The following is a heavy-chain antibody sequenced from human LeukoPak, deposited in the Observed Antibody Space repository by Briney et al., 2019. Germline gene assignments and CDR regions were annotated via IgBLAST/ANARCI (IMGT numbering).Heavy chain of an antibody. J-gene: IGHJ4*02. Sequence: QPGGSLRLSCAASGFTFSSYWMHWVRQAPGKGLVWVSRIKSDGSSTRYADSVKGRFTISRDNAKNSLYLQVNSLRAEDTAVYYYAAFATSNAQWANFDFWGQGTLVTVSS. CDR3: AAFATSNAQWANFDF. V-gene: IGHV3-74*01. CDR1: GFTFSSYW. D-gene: IGHD1-1*01. CDR2: IKSDGSST.